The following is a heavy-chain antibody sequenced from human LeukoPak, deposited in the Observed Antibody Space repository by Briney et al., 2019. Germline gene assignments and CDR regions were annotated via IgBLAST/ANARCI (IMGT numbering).Heavy chain of an antibody. J-gene: IGHJ4*02. CDR2: ISHSVTT. CDR3: ARGDGY. Sequence: SETLSLTCTVSGVSITTYSWTWIRQSAGKGLEWIGVISHSVTTNYNPSLKSRLTMSVDSSKNQYSLMLISVTAADTATYYCARGDGYWGQGILVTVSS. D-gene: IGHD5-24*01. CDR1: GVSITTYS. V-gene: IGHV4-4*09.